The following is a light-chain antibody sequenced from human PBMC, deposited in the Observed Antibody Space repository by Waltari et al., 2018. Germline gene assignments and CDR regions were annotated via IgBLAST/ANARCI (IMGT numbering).Light chain of an antibody. CDR2: VAS. J-gene: IGKJ5*01. Sequence: EIVLTQSPATLSLPPGEGATLSCRASQSVDYYLAWYQQKPGQAPRLLIHVASNRASGVPARFSGSGSGTDFSLTISSLEPEDFAVYYCQQRRNWPITFGQGTRLEIK. V-gene: IGKV3-11*01. CDR3: QQRRNWPIT. CDR1: QSVDYY.